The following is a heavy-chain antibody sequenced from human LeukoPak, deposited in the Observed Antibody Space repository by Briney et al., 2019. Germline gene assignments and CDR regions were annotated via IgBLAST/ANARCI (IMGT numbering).Heavy chain of an antibody. Sequence: SETLSLTCAVYGGSFSGYYWSWIRQPPGKGLEWIGEINHSGSTNYNPSLKSRVTISVDTSKNQFSLKLSSVTAADTAVYYCARGKGGRGGLDYWGQGTLVTVSS. J-gene: IGHJ4*02. V-gene: IGHV4-34*01. D-gene: IGHD1-26*01. CDR2: INHSGST. CDR1: GGSFSGYY. CDR3: ARGKGGRGGLDY.